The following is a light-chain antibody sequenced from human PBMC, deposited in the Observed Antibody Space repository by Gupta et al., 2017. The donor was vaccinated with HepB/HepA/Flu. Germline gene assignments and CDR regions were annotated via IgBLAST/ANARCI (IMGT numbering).Light chain of an antibody. CDR2: KDS. CDR3: QSADSSGTHAV. Sequence: SYELTQPPSVSVSPGQTARITCSGDALPKQYADWYQQKPGQAPVLVIYKDSERPSGIPERFSGSSSGTTVTLTISGVQAEDEADYYCQSADSSGTHAVFGGGTKLTVL. V-gene: IGLV3-25*03. CDR1: ALPKQY. J-gene: IGLJ2*01.